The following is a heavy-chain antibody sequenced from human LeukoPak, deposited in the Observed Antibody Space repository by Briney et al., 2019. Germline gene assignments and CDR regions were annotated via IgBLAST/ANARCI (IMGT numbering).Heavy chain of an antibody. CDR1: GGTFSSYA. CDR3: ARYIWGSYPTFEDY. V-gene: IGHV1-69*05. J-gene: IGHJ4*02. CDR2: IIPIFGTA. Sequence: GASVKVSCKASGGTFSSYAISWVRQAPGQGLEWMGGIIPIFGTANYAQKFQGRVTITTDESTSTAYMELSSLRSEDTAVYYCARYIWGSYPTFEDYWGQGTLVTVSS. D-gene: IGHD3-16*02.